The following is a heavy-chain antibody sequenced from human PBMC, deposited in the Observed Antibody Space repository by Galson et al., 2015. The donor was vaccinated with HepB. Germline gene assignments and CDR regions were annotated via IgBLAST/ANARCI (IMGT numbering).Heavy chain of an antibody. D-gene: IGHD6-6*01. CDR1: GSTFSSYA. CDR3: AKGGRSSSVDY. Sequence: SLRLSCAASGSTFSSYAMNWVRQAPGKGLEWVSVISYSGDNTYYADSVKGRFTISRDNSKNTLYLQMNTLRAEDTAVYYCAKGGRSSSVDYWGQGTLVTVSS. CDR2: ISYSGDNT. J-gene: IGHJ4*02. V-gene: IGHV3-23*01.